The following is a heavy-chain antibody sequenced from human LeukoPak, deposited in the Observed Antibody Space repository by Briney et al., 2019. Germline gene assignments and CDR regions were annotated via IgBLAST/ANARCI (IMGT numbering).Heavy chain of an antibody. D-gene: IGHD2-15*01. CDR1: GFTFSSYA. CDR2: ISGSGNRT. V-gene: IGHV3-23*01. J-gene: IGHJ6*02. CDR3: AKNLYCGGGSCYPSALGMDV. Sequence: GRSLRLSCAASGFTFSSYAMSWVRLAPGKGLEWVSSISGSGNRTYYADSVKGRFTISRDNSKNTLFLQMNSLRAEDTAVYYCAKNLYCGGGSCYPSALGMDVWGQGTTVTVSS.